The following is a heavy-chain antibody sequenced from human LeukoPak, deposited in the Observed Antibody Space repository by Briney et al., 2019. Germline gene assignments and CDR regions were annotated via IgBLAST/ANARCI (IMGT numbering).Heavy chain of an antibody. Sequence: GGSLRLSCVTSEFTFSSYGMSWVRQAPGKGLEWVSGISSSGGSTYYADSVKGRFAISRENSKNTVYLQMNDLRPEDTALYFCAKISSSAESNFDYWGQGTLLTVSS. J-gene: IGHJ4*02. CDR1: EFTFSSYG. CDR2: ISSSGGST. V-gene: IGHV3-23*01. CDR3: AKISSSAESNFDY. D-gene: IGHD6-25*01.